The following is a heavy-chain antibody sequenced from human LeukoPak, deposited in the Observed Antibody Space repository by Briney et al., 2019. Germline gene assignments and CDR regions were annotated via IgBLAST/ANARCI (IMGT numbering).Heavy chain of an antibody. V-gene: IGHV1-8*01. CDR2: MNPNSGNT. CDR3: ARGPLYYDFWSGYYSSYYGMDV. J-gene: IGHJ6*02. Sequence: ASVKVSCKASGYTFTSYDINWVRQATGQGLERMGWMNPNSGNTGCAQKFQGRVTMTRNTSISTAYMELSSLRSEDTAVYYCARGPLYYDFWSGYYSSYYGMDVWGQGTTVTVSS. CDR1: GYTFTSYD. D-gene: IGHD3-3*01.